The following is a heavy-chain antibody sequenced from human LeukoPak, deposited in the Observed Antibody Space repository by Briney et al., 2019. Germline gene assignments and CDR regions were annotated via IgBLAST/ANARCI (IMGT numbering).Heavy chain of an antibody. CDR2: ISGSGGST. J-gene: IGHJ4*02. V-gene: IGHV3-23*01. D-gene: IGHD2-2*01. CDR3: AKGDIVVVPAAITFTY. CDR1: GFTFSSYA. Sequence: QTGGSLRLSCAASGFTFSSYAMSWVRQAPGKGLEWVSAISGSGGSTYYADSVKGRFTISRDNSKNTLYLQMNSLRAEDTAVYYCAKGDIVVVPAAITFTYWGQGTLVTVSS.